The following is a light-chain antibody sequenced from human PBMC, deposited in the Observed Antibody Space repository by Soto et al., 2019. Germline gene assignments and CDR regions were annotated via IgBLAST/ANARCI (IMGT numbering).Light chain of an antibody. CDR3: QQYGSSPFT. V-gene: IGKV3-20*01. J-gene: IGKJ3*01. Sequence: EIVLTQSADTLSLPPGERATLSCRASQSISSYLAWYQQKPGQAPRLLIYGASSRATGIPGRVSGSGSGTDFTLTISRLEPEDFAVYYCQQYGSSPFTFGPGTKVDIK. CDR2: GAS. CDR1: QSISSY.